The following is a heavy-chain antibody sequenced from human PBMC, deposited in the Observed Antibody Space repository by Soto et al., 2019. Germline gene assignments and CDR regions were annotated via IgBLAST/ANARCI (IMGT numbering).Heavy chain of an antibody. CDR3: AGLSGGRSVYFDP. D-gene: IGHD2-8*02. J-gene: IGHJ5*02. V-gene: IGHV4-39*01. Sequence: QLQLQESGPGLVKPSETLSLTCSVSGTSIRSSDYYWGWIRQPPGKGLEWIGSINYSGRAYQNPSLKSRVPISLDTSENQFSLKLTSVTAADTAMYFCAGLSGGRSVYFDPWGQGMLVTVSS. CDR1: GTSIRSSDYY. CDR2: INYSGRA.